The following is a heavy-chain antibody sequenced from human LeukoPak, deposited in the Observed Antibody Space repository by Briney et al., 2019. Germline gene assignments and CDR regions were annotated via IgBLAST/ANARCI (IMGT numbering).Heavy chain of an antibody. J-gene: IGHJ6*02. CDR1: GGSFSGYY. CDR3: AGIPGYYTGYYYGMDV. D-gene: IGHD3/OR15-3a*01. CDR2: IYYSGST. V-gene: IGHV4-59*01. Sequence: PSETLSLTCAVYGGSFSGYYWSWIRQPPGKGLEWIGYIYYSGSTNYNPSLKSRVTISVDTSKNQFSLKLSSVTAADTAVYYCAGIPGYYTGYYYGMDVWGQGTTVTVSS.